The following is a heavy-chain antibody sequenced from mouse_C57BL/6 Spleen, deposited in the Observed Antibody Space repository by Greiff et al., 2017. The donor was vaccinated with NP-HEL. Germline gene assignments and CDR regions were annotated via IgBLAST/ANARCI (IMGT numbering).Heavy chain of an antibody. CDR1: GFTFSDYG. CDR2: ISSGSSTI. D-gene: IGHD2-4*01. CDR3: ARGTMITTNWYFDV. Sequence: EVKVVESGGGLVKPGGSLKLSCAASGFTFSDYGMHWVRQAPEKGLEWVAYISSGSSTIYYADTVKGRFTISRDNAKNTLYLHMTSLRSEDTTMYYCARGTMITTNWYFDVWGTGTTVTVSS. J-gene: IGHJ1*03. V-gene: IGHV5-17*01.